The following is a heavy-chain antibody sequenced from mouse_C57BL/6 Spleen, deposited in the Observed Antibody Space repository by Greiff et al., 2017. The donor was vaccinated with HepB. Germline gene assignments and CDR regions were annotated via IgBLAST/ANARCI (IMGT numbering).Heavy chain of an antibody. V-gene: IGHV7-1*01. CDR2: SRNKANDYTT. J-gene: IGHJ2*01. D-gene: IGHD1-1*01. CDR3: ARGPYYPYYFDY. Sequence: EVQGVESGGGLVQSGRSLRLSCATSGFTFSDFYMEWVRQAPGKGLEWIAASRNKANDYTTEYSASVKGRFIVSRDTSQSILYLQMNALRAEDTAIYYCARGPYYPYYFDYWGQGTTLTVSS. CDR1: GFTFSDFY.